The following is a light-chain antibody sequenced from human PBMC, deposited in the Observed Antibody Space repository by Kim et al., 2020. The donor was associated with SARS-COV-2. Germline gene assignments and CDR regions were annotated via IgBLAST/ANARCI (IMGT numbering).Light chain of an antibody. CDR2: DAS. J-gene: IGKJ2*01. Sequence: DIRMTQSPTSLSASIGDRVTISCQASHNIINYLNWYQHKPGKGPKLLIYDASNLETGVSSRFGGSGSGTEFTFTINSLQPEDIATYYCQQYDSLPYNLGQGTKLEV. CDR3: QQYDSLPYN. V-gene: IGKV1-33*01. CDR1: HNIINY.